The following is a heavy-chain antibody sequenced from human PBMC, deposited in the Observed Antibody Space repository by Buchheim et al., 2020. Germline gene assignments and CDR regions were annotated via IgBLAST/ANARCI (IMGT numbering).Heavy chain of an antibody. J-gene: IGHJ5*02. CDR3: AKDSGYSSSFDP. V-gene: IGHV3-30*18. D-gene: IGHD6-13*01. Sequence: QVQLVESGGGVVQPGRSLRLSCAASGFTLRNYAMHWVRQAPGKGLEWVAVISYDGRNKYSADSVKGRFTISRDNSKNTLYLQMNSLRAEDTAVYYCAKDSGYSSSFDPWGQGTL. CDR2: ISYDGRNK. CDR1: GFTLRNYA.